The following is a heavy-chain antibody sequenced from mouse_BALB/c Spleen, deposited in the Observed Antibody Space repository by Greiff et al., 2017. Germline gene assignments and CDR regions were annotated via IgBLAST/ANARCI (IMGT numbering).Heavy chain of an antibody. J-gene: IGHJ3*01. CDR2: IDPENGDT. CDR3: ARGYYGSRWFAY. Sequence: VQLKQSGAELVRSGASVKLSCTASGFNIKDYYMHWVKQRPEQGLEWIGWIDPENGDTEYAPKFQGKATMTADTSSNTAYLQLSSLTSEDTAVYYCARGYYGSRWFAYWGQGTLVTVSA. D-gene: IGHD1-1*01. V-gene: IGHV14-4*02. CDR1: GFNIKDYY.